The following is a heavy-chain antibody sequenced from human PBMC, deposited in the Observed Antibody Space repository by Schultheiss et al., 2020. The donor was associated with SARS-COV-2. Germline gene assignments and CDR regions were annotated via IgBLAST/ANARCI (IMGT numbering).Heavy chain of an antibody. V-gene: IGHV3-30*04. J-gene: IGHJ4*02. Sequence: GGSLRLSCAASGFTFSGSAMHWVRQAPGKGLEWVAVISYDGSNKYYADSVKGRFTISRDNSKNTLYLQMNSLRAEDTAVYYCASPIVGTDYWGQGTLVTVSS. CDR1: GFTFSGSA. CDR3: ASPIVGTDY. CDR2: ISYDGSNK. D-gene: IGHD1-26*01.